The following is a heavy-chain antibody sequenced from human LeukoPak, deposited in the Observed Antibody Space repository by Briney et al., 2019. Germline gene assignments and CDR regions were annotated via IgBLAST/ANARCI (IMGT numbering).Heavy chain of an antibody. J-gene: IGHJ4*02. CDR1: GYTFINYG. D-gene: IGHD3-3*01. CDR3: ARSSSDNYDFWSGYYYY. V-gene: IGHV1-2*02. Sequence: ASVKVSCKASGYTFINYGISWVRQAPGQGLEWMGWINPNSGGTNYAQKFQDRVTMTRDTSISTAYMELSRLRSDDTAVYYCARSSSDNYDFWSGYYYYWGQGTLVTVSS. CDR2: INPNSGGT.